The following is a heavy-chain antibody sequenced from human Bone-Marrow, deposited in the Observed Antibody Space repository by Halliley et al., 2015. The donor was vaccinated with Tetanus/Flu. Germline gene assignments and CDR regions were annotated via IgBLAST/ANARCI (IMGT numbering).Heavy chain of an antibody. CDR2: TSGSLT. CDR3: ATTYLGDCTRADCYGAFDI. J-gene: IGHJ3*02. Sequence: TSGSLTYYADSAKGRFTISRDNAKNSLSLEVNSLRAEDTAVYYCATTYLGDCTRADCYGAFDIWGQGTTVTVSS. V-gene: IGHV3-48*03. D-gene: IGHD2-2*01.